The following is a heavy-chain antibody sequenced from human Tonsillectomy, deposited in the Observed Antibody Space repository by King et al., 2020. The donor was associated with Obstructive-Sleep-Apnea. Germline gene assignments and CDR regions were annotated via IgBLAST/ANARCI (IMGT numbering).Heavy chain of an antibody. D-gene: IGHD3-9*01. CDR2: ISSSGSTI. CDR1: GFTFSDYY. J-gene: IGHJ6*02. CDR3: ARAIRRTTYYDILTGYNYGMDV. V-gene: IGHV3-11*01. Sequence: VQLVESGGGLVKPGGSLRLSCAASGFTFSDYYMSWIRQAPGKGLEWVSYISSSGSTIYYAYSVKGRFTISRDNAKNSLYLQMNSLRAEDTAVYYCARAIRRTTYYDILTGYNYGMDVWGQGTTVTVSS.